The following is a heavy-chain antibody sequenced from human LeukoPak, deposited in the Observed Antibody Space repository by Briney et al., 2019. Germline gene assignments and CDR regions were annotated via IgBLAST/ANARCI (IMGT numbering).Heavy chain of an antibody. CDR2: IYSGGST. V-gene: IGHV3-53*01. Sequence: GGSLRLSCAASGFTVSSNYMSWVRQAPGKGLEWVSVIYSGGSTYYADSVKGRFTISRDNSKNTLYLQMNSLRAEDTALYYCARGAGDSSGYYDYWGQGTLVTVSS. CDR1: GFTVSSNY. CDR3: ARGAGDSSGYYDY. D-gene: IGHD3-22*01. J-gene: IGHJ4*02.